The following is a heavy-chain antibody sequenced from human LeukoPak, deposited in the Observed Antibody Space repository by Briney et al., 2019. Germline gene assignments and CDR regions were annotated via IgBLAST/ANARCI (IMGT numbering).Heavy chain of an antibody. Sequence: SVKVSCKASGGTFSSYAISWVRQAPGQGPEWMGGIIPIFGTANYAQKFQGRVTITADESTSTAYMELSSLRSEDTAVYYCARDRRDGYNNYYYYYGMDVWGQGTTVTVSS. D-gene: IGHD5-24*01. CDR1: GGTFSSYA. V-gene: IGHV1-69*13. J-gene: IGHJ6*02. CDR2: IIPIFGTA. CDR3: ARDRRDGYNNYYYYYGMDV.